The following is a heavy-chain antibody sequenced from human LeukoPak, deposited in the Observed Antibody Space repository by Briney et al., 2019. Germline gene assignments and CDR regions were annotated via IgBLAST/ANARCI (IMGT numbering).Heavy chain of an antibody. J-gene: IGHJ4*02. V-gene: IGHV3-9*01. CDR3: GRDSPPDY. CDR2: ISWNSVTL. Sequence: GGSLRLSCAASGFTFDDYAMHWVRQAPGKGLEWVSGISWNSVTLGYADSVKGRFTISRDNAKNSLYLQMNSLRAEDTAVYYCGRDSPPDYWGQGTLVTVSS. CDR1: GFTFDDYA.